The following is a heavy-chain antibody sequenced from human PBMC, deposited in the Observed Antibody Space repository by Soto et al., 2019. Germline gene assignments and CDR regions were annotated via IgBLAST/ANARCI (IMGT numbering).Heavy chain of an antibody. V-gene: IGHV3-11*06. Sequence: GGSLRLSCAVSGFTFSGFYMSWIRQAPGKGLQWISHISRSSDYTHYADSVKGRFTISRDNSKNLLYLQMNSLRAEDTAVYYCARDIPYSGATKYFDYWGQGTLVTVSS. CDR1: GFTFSGFY. CDR3: ARDIPYSGATKYFDY. CDR2: ISRSSDYT. J-gene: IGHJ4*02. D-gene: IGHD1-26*01.